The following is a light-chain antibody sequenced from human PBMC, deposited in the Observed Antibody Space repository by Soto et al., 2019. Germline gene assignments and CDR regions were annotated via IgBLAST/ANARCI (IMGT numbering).Light chain of an antibody. CDR3: KQFNSSPLI. Sequence: DIQLTQSPSFLSASVGDRVTITCRASQGISSYLAWYQQKPGKAPKLLIYAASTLQSGVPSRFSGSGSGTEFPLTISSLQPKDFETYYYKQFNSSPLIFGGGTKVETK. V-gene: IGKV1-9*01. CDR2: AAS. CDR1: QGISSY. J-gene: IGKJ4*01.